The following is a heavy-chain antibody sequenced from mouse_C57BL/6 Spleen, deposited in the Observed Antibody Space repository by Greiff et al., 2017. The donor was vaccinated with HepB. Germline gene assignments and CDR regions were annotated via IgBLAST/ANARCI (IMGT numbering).Heavy chain of an antibody. CDR3: ANDYDGTGRYFDY. Sequence: EVQLVESGGGLVKPGGSLKLSCAASGFTFSSYTMSWVRQTPEKRLEWVATISGGGGNTYYPDSVKGRFTISRDNAKNTLYLQMSSLRSEDTALYYCANDYDGTGRYFDYWGQGTTLTVSS. CDR2: ISGGGGNT. V-gene: IGHV5-9*01. J-gene: IGHJ2*01. D-gene: IGHD2-4*01. CDR1: GFTFSSYT.